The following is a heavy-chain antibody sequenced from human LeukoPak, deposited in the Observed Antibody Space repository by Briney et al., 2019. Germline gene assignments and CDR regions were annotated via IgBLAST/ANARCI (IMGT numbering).Heavy chain of an antibody. CDR1: RFTFSNFA. Sequence: GGSLRLSCAASRFTFSNFAMSWVRQAPGKGLEWVSAISGSGGSTYYADSVKGRFTISRDNSKNALFLQMNSLRAEDSAVYYCARVSYYQDSSGYYKGYYYYYYMDVWGKGTTVTVS. J-gene: IGHJ6*03. D-gene: IGHD3-22*01. V-gene: IGHV3-23*01. CDR3: ARVSYYQDSSGYYKGYYYYYYMDV. CDR2: ISGSGGST.